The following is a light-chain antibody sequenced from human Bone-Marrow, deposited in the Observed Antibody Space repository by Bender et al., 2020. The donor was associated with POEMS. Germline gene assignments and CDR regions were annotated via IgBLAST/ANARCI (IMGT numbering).Light chain of an antibody. CDR3: CSFASSNIYV. CDR1: SSDIGAYEY. V-gene: IGLV2-14*03. J-gene: IGLJ1*01. CDR2: NVS. Sequence: QSALTQPASVSGSPGQSITISCAGTSSDIGAYEYVSWYQHHPGKGPKVIIFNVSNRPSGVSNRFSGSKSGNTASLTISALQAEDEAEYCCCSFASSNIYVFGTWTKVTVL.